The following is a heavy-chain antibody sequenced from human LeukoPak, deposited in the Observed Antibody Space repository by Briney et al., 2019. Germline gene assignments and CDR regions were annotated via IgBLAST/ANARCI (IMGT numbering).Heavy chain of an antibody. CDR2: ISTYYANP. V-gene: IGHV1-18*01. CDR1: GFNFINSR. Sequence: ASVKVSCKSSGFNFINSRFTWVRQAPEPALEWLGWISTYYANPQSVEKLAGSAAMTRITLTTTADFDLTSLTYDDAAIYHGAVLGGATYNYFDIWGQGTLVSVS. D-gene: IGHD2-15*01. J-gene: IGHJ4*02. CDR3: AVLGGATYNYFDI.